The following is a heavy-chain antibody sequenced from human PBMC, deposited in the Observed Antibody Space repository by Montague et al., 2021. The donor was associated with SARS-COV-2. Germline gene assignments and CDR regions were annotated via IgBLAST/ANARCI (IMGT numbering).Heavy chain of an antibody. D-gene: IGHD4-23*01. CDR1: GGSITGYY. J-gene: IGHJ3*02. Sequence: SETLSLTCTVSGGSITGYYWSWLRRSPGKGLEWIAYIYDGGAVNYNPSLGSRVTISTDTSKNQLSLKVNSVTAADTAVYYCVGDHPYGGPRGAYDIWGQGTVVTVP. V-gene: IGHV4-59*01. CDR3: VGDHPYGGPRGAYDI. CDR2: IYDGGAV.